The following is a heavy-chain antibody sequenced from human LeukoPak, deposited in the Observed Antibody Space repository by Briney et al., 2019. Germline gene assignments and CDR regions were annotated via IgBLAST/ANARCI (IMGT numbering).Heavy chain of an antibody. CDR2: IYHSGST. D-gene: IGHD2-2*01. Sequence: SETLSLTCAVSGYSISSGYYWGWIRQPPGQGLEWIGSIYHSGSTYYNPSLKSRVTISVDTSKNQFSLKLSSVTAADTAVYYCASTIVVPAAGWFDPWGQGTLVTVSS. CDR3: ASTIVVPAAGWFDP. J-gene: IGHJ5*02. V-gene: IGHV4-38-2*01. CDR1: GYSISSGYY.